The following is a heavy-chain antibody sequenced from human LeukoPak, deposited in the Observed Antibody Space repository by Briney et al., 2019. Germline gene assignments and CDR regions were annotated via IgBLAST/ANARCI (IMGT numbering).Heavy chain of an antibody. J-gene: IGHJ4*02. CDR3: ARGTPRSYSGSFRDYFDY. V-gene: IGHV1-46*01. CDR1: GYTFTSYY. Sequence: EASVKVSCKASGYTFTSYYMHWVRQAPGQGLEWMGIINPSGGSTSYAQKFQGRVTTTRDTSTSTVYMELSSLRSEDTAVYYCARGTPRSYSGSFRDYFDYWGQGTLVTVSS. CDR2: INPSGGST. D-gene: IGHD1-26*01.